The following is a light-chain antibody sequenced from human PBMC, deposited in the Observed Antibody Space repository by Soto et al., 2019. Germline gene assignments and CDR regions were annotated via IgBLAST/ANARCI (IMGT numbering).Light chain of an antibody. V-gene: IGLV1-40*01. J-gene: IGLJ1*01. Sequence: QSVLTQPPSGSGAPGQRVTISCPGSSSNIGAGYDVHWYQQLPGTAPKLLIYHNSNRPSGVPDRFSGSKSGTSASLAITGLQAEDEADYYCQSYDSSLSGSRVFGTGTKVTVL. CDR2: HNS. CDR3: QSYDSSLSGSRV. CDR1: SSNIGAGYD.